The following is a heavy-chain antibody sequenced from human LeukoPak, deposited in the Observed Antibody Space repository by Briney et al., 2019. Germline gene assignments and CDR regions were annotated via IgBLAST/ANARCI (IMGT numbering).Heavy chain of an antibody. CDR1: GYTFTGYY. J-gene: IGHJ4*02. Sequence: ASVKVSCKASGYTFTGYYMHWVRQAPGQGLEWMGWINPNSGGTNYAQKFQGRVTMTRDTSISTAYMELSSVTAADTAVYYCARRIVGATIANFDYWGQGTLVTVSS. CDR2: INPNSGGT. CDR3: ARRIVGATIANFDY. D-gene: IGHD1-26*01. V-gene: IGHV1-2*02.